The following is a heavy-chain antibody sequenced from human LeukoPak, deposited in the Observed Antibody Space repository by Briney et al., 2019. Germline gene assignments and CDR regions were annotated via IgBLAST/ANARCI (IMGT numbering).Heavy chain of an antibody. CDR3: XXXGEXXY. CDR2: XYXXXXX. D-gene: IGHD3-16*01. Sequence: SQTLSLTCTVSGGSISSGGYYWSWIRQPPGKGLXXIGXXYXXXXXXXNPSLXSRVTISVDRSKNQFSLKLSSVTAADTAVYXXXXXGEXXYWGQXTXVTVSS. J-gene: IGHJ4*02. CDR1: GGSISSGGYY. V-gene: IGHV4-30-2*01.